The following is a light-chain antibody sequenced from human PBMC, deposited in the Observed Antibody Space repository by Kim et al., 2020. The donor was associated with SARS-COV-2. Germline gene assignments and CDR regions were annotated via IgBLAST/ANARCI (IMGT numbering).Light chain of an antibody. J-gene: IGLJ3*02. CDR1: SGHRNYA. Sequence: ASVKLTCTLSSGHRNYAIAWHQQQPEKGPRYLMKLNSDGSHTKGDGIPDRFSGSSSGAERYLTISSLQSEDEADYYCQTWDTGIWVFGGGTKLTVL. CDR2: LNSDGSH. V-gene: IGLV4-69*01. CDR3: QTWDTGIWV.